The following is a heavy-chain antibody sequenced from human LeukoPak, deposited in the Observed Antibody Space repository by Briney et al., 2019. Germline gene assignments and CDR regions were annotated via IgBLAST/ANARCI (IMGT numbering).Heavy chain of an antibody. CDR2: INHSGST. CDR3: AGSNTGYSGLYFDY. V-gene: IGHV4-34*01. CDR1: GGSFSGYY. D-gene: IGHD6-13*01. Sequence: SETLSLTCAVYGGSFSGYYWSWIRQPPGKGLEWIGEINHSGSTNYNPSLKSRVTISVDTSKNQFSLKLSSVTAADTAVYYCAGSNTGYSGLYFDYWGQGTLVTVSS. J-gene: IGHJ4*02.